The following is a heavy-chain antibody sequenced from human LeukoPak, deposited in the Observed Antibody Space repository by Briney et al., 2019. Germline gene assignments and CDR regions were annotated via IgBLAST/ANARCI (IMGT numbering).Heavy chain of an antibody. D-gene: IGHD4-17*01. J-gene: IGHJ4*02. Sequence: SETLSLTCTVSGGSISSGGYYWSWIRQHPGKGLEWIGYIYYSGSTYYNPSLKSRVTISVDTSKNQFSLKLSSVTAADTAVYYCARGYDYGEIDYWGQGTLDTVSS. CDR1: GGSISSGGYY. V-gene: IGHV4-31*03. CDR2: IYYSGST. CDR3: ARGYDYGEIDY.